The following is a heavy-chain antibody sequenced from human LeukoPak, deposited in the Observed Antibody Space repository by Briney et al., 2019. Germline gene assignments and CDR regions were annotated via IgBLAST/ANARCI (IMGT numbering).Heavy chain of an antibody. V-gene: IGHV3-53*01. Sequence: GGSLRLSCAASGFSVSSNYLTRVRQAPGKELEWVSVLYSNGYISYADSVKGRFTISRDNSENTVYLQMDNLRPEDTAVYFCVRGKLYSYESTSFYGPFDCWGQGTLVTVSS. J-gene: IGHJ4*02. CDR1: GFSVSSNY. CDR2: LYSNGYI. CDR3: VRGKLYSYESTSFYGPFDC. D-gene: IGHD3-22*01.